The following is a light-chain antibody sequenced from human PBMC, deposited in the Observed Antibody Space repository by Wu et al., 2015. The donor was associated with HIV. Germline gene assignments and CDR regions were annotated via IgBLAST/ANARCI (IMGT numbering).Light chain of an antibody. Sequence: EIVLTQSPATLPLSPGERATLSCRASQSISANYVAWYQLKSGQAPRLLIFGVSNRAAGVPPRFSGSGSGTDFTLTISSLEPEDSAFYYCVQRGSWPGATFGPGTKVHIK. CDR2: GVS. CDR3: VQRGSWPGAT. V-gene: IGKV3-11*01. J-gene: IGKJ3*01. CDR1: QSISANY.